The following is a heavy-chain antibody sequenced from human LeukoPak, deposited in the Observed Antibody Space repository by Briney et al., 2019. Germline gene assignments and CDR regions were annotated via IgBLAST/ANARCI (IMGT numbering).Heavy chain of an antibody. CDR3: AREGGFYRPLDY. Sequence: SSETLSLTCGVSGGSITTTNWWTWVRQPSGKGLEWIGEVHLDGRTNYNPSLESRLTISVDLSENHISLRLTSVTAADTAVYYCAREGGFYRPLDYSGQGTLVTVSS. D-gene: IGHD3-3*01. CDR2: VHLDGRT. V-gene: IGHV4-4*02. J-gene: IGHJ4*02. CDR1: GGSITTTNW.